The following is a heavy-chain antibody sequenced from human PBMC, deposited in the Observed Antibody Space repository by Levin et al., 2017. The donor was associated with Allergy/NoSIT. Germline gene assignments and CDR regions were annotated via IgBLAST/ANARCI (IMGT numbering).Heavy chain of an antibody. J-gene: IGHJ6*03. V-gene: IGHV4-61*02. Sequence: SETLSLTCTVSGGSMTSGSYYWTWIRQSAGKGLEWIGRIYTSEIISYNPSLKSRVTISLDMSRNQFSLNLSSVTAADTALYFCEREQEAYFYYMDVWGKGTTVTVSS. CDR3: EREQEAYFYYMDV. CDR1: GGSMTSGSYY. CDR2: IYTSEII.